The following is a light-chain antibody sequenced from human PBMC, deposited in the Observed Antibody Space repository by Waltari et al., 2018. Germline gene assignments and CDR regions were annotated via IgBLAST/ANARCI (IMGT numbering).Light chain of an antibody. Sequence: EVVLTQSPGTLSLSPGERATLSCRASQSVSRSRIAWYLHRPGQAARLLIYGASGRATGIPDRFSGSGSGTDFSLTISRVEPEDFAVYYCQQFGSSVMYTFGQGTKLEIK. V-gene: IGKV3-20*01. CDR3: QQFGSSVMYT. CDR1: QSVSRSR. CDR2: GAS. J-gene: IGKJ2*01.